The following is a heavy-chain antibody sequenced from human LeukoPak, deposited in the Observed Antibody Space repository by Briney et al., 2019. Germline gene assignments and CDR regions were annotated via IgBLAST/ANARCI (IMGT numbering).Heavy chain of an antibody. J-gene: IGHJ3*02. CDR1: GFTFSTYS. V-gene: IGHV3-21*01. D-gene: IGHD3-3*01. Sequence: GGSLRLSCAASGFTFSTYSMNWVRQAPGKGLEWVSSISSSSSYIFSADSVKGRFTISRDNAKDSLYLQMNSLRAEDTAVYYCARALTTADAFDIRGLGTMVTVSS. CDR2: ISSSSSYI. CDR3: ARALTTADAFDI.